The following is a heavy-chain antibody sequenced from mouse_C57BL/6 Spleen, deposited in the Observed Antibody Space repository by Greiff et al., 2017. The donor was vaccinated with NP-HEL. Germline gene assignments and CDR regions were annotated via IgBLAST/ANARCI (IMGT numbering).Heavy chain of an antibody. V-gene: IGHV1-55*01. D-gene: IGHD2-3*01. CDR3: ARGYDYCDY. CDR2: IYPGSGST. J-gene: IGHJ2*01. CDR1: GYTFTSYW. Sequence: QVHVKQPGAELVKPGASVKMSCKASGYTFTSYWITWVKQRPGQGLEWIGDIYPGSGSTNYNEKFKSKATLTVDTSSSTAYMQLSSLTSEDSAVYYCARGYDYCDYWGQGTTLTVSS.